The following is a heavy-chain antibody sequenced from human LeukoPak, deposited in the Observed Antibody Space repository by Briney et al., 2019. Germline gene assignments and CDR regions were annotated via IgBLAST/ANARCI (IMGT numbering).Heavy chain of an antibody. D-gene: IGHD3-22*01. Sequence: PGGSLRLSCAASGFTFSSYTMNWVRQAPGKGLEWVSSISGGSTYIYYADSVKGRFTISRDNTKNSLYLQMNSLRAEDTAVYYCVRDLYRIVVVPHYFDYWGQGTLVTVSS. CDR3: VRDLYRIVVVPHYFDY. V-gene: IGHV3-21*01. CDR1: GFTFSSYT. J-gene: IGHJ4*02. CDR2: ISGGSTYI.